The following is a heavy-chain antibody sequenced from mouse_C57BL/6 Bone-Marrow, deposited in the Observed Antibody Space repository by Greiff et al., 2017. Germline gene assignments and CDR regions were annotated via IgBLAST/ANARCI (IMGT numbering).Heavy chain of an antibody. J-gene: IGHJ1*03. V-gene: IGHV1-69*01. CDR3: ARDYYGSPWYFDV. Sequence: VQLQQPGAELVMPGASVKLSCKASGYTFTSYWMHWVKQRPGQGLEWIGEIDPSDSYTNYNQKFKGKSTLTVDKSSSTADMQLSSLTSEDSAVYYCARDYYGSPWYFDVWGTGTTVTVSS. CDR2: IDPSDSYT. D-gene: IGHD1-1*01. CDR1: GYTFTSYW.